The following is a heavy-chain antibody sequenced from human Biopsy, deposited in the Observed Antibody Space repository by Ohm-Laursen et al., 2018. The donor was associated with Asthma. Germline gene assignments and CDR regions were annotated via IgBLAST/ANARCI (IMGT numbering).Heavy chain of an antibody. CDR2: INYRGDT. Sequence: ILSLTCPISGGSFTHYFWMWIRQPPGKGLEWIGEINYRGDTNYNPSLESRVSISVDTSTYHFSLRLNSVTAADTAVYYCVRGEEVAGTYFKDWDQGTLVTVSS. V-gene: IGHV4-34*01. CDR3: VRGEEVAGTYFKD. J-gene: IGHJ1*01. D-gene: IGHD6-19*01. CDR1: GGSFTHYF.